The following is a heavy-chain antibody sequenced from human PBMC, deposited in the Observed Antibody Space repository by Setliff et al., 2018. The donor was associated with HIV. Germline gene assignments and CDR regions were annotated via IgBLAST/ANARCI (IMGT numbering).Heavy chain of an antibody. CDR1: GYSFTDYY. CDR2: IIPILGIA. V-gene: IGHV1-69*10. Sequence: SVKVSCKASGYSFTDYYIHWVRQAPGQGLEWMGGIIPILGIANYAQKFQGRVTITADESTSTAYVYLSSLRSEDTAVYYCASGTTYGGNSVAFDIWGQGTMVTVSS. J-gene: IGHJ3*02. D-gene: IGHD4-17*01. CDR3: ASGTTYGGNSVAFDI.